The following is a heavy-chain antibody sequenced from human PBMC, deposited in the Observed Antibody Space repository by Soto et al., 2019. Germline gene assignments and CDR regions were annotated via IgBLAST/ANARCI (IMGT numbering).Heavy chain of an antibody. CDR2: IYYSGST. CDR3: ARAGDTAMVNPFDY. J-gene: IGHJ4*02. CDR1: GGSISSSSYY. D-gene: IGHD5-18*01. Sequence: SETLSLTCTVSGGSISSSSYYWGWIRQPPGKGLEWIGSIYYSGSTYYNPSLKSRVTISVDTSKNQFSLKLSSVTAADTAVYYCARAGDTAMVNPFDYWGQGTLVTVSS. V-gene: IGHV4-39*01.